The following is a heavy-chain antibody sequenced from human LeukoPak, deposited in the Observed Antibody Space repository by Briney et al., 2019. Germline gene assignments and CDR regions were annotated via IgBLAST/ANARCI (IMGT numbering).Heavy chain of an antibody. CDR2: ISSSSSYI. D-gene: IGHD2-15*01. V-gene: IGHV3-21*04. Sequence: GGSLRLSCAASGFTFSSYSMNWVRQAPGKGLEWVSSISSSSSYIYYADSVKGRFTISRDNAKNSLYLQMNSLRAEDTAVYYCAKDLGSPIDYCSGGSCYSGGDYWGQGILVTVSS. CDR3: AKDLGSPIDYCSGGSCYSGGDY. CDR1: GFTFSSYS. J-gene: IGHJ4*02.